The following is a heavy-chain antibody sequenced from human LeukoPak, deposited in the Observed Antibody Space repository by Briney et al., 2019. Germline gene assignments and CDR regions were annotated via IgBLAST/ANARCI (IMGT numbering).Heavy chain of an antibody. J-gene: IGHJ4*02. CDR2: INHSGST. Sequence: SSETLSLTCAVYGGSFSGYYWSWIRQPPGKGLEWIGEINHSGSTNYNPSLKSRVTIPVDTSKNQFSLKLSSVTAADTAVYYCARGRGGSYRYTGDYWGQGTLVTVSS. D-gene: IGHD3-16*02. V-gene: IGHV4-34*01. CDR3: ARGRGGSYRYTGDY. CDR1: GGSFSGYY.